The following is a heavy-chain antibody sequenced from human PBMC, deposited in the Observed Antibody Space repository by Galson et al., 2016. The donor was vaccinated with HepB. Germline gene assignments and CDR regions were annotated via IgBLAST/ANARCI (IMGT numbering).Heavy chain of an antibody. CDR3: ARDRSYGYSNGMDV. V-gene: IGHV4-30-2*01. CDR2: IYHSGST. Sequence: TLSLTCAVSAGSISSGGYSWSWIRQPPGKGLEWIGYIYHSGSTYYNPSLKSRVTISVDGSKNQFSLKLSSVTAADTSVYDCARDRSYGYSNGMDVWGQGTTVTVSS. CDR1: AGSISSGGYS. D-gene: IGHD5-18*01. J-gene: IGHJ6*02.